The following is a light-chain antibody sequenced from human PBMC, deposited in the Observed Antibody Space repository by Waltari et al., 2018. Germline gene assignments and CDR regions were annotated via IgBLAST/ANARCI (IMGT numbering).Light chain of an antibody. J-gene: IGLJ3*02. CDR2: DVS. Sequence: QSALTQPASVSGSPGQSITIPCTGTSSDVGGYNYVSWYQQHPGKAPKLMIYDVSKRPSGVSHRFAGSESGNTASLTISGLQAEDEADYYCSSDTSSSTWVFGGGTKLTVL. CDR3: SSDTSSSTWV. CDR1: SSDVGGYNY. V-gene: IGLV2-14*01.